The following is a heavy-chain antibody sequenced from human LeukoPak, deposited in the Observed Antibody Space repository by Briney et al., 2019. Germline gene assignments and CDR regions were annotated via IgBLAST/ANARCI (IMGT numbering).Heavy chain of an antibody. V-gene: IGHV1-46*01. CDR3: ARTAKLYYYDSSGYSTKTELFDY. CDR1: GYTLTSYY. J-gene: IGHJ4*02. CDR2: INPSGGST. D-gene: IGHD3-22*01. Sequence: ASVKVSCKASGYTLTSYYMHWVRQAPGQGLEWMGIINPSGGSTSYAQKFQGRVTITRDTSTSTVYMELSSLRSEDTAVYYCARTAKLYYYDSSGYSTKTELFDYWGQGTLVTVSS.